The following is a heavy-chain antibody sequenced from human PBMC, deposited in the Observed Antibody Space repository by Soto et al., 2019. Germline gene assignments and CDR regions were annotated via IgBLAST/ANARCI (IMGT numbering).Heavy chain of an antibody. CDR1: GGSFSGYY. Sequence: SETLSLTCAVYGGSFSGYYWSWIRQPPGKGLEWIGEINHSGSTNYNPSLKSRVTISVDTSKNQFSLKLSSVTAADTAVYYCASFELGLGMFDYWGQGTLVTVSS. D-gene: IGHD3-16*01. J-gene: IGHJ4*02. V-gene: IGHV4-34*01. CDR3: ASFELGLGMFDY. CDR2: INHSGST.